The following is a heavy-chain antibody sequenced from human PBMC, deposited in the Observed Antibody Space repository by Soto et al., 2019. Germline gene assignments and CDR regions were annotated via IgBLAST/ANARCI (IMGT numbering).Heavy chain of an antibody. J-gene: IGHJ6*02. CDR3: AKDEVVAVDYYYYGMDV. V-gene: IGHV3-23*01. D-gene: IGHD2-15*01. CDR2: ISGSGGST. CDR1: GFTFSSYA. Sequence: EVQLLESGGGLVQPGGSLRLSCAAPGFTFSSYAMSWVRQAPGKGLEWVSAISGSGGSTYYADSVKGRFTISRDNSKNTLYLQMNSLRAEDTAVDYCAKDEVVAVDYYYYGMDVWGQGTTVTVSS.